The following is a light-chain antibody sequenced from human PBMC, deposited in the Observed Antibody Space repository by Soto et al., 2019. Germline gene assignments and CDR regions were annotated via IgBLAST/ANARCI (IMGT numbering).Light chain of an antibody. CDR3: QQYNTYAT. CDR1: QNIRNL. CDR2: DAS. V-gene: IGKV1-5*01. Sequence: DIQLTQSPSTLSAAVGDSVTITCRASQNIRNLLAWYQQKPGKAPKPLIYDASTLKTGVPSSFSGSGSGSEFNFTITGLQPDYFATYFCQQYNTYATFGQGTRLEIK. J-gene: IGKJ5*01.